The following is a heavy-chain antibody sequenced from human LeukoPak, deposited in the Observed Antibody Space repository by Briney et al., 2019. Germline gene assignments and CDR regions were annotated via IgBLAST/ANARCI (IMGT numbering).Heavy chain of an antibody. V-gene: IGHV1-69*01. D-gene: IGHD3-10*01. CDR3: ARDTGITMVRGVHYYYYGMDV. CDR2: IIPIFGTA. Sequence: GSSVKVSCKASGGTFSSYAISWVRQAPGQGLEWMGGIIPIFGTANYAQKFQGRVTITADESTSTAYMELSSLRSEDTAVYYCARDTGITMVRGVHYYYYGMDVWGQGTTVTVSS. CDR1: GGTFSSYA. J-gene: IGHJ6*02.